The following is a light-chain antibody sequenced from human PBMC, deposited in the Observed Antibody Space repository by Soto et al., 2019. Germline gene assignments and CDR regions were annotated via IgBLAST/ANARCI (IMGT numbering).Light chain of an antibody. J-gene: IGKJ5*01. CDR3: QQYNNWPPT. CDR2: GAS. CDR1: QGVSSN. Sequence: EIVMTQSPATLSVSPGERATLSCRASQGVSSNLAWYQQKPGQAPRLLIYGASTRATGIPARFSGSGSGAEFTLTISSLQSEDFAVYYCQQYNNWPPTSGQGTRLEIK. V-gene: IGKV3-15*01.